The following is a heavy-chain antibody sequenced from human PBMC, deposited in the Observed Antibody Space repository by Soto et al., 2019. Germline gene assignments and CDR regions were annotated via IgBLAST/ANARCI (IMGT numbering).Heavy chain of an antibody. J-gene: IGHJ4*02. Sequence: QVQLVQSGAEVKKPGSSVKVSCKASGGTFSSYTISWVRQAPGQGLEWMGRIIPILGIANYAQKFQGRVTITADKSTSTAYMELSSLRSEDTAVYYCPRGDNWNDGVNYWGQGTLVTVSS. CDR3: PRGDNWNDGVNY. CDR1: GGTFSSYT. CDR2: IIPILGIA. V-gene: IGHV1-69*02. D-gene: IGHD1-20*01.